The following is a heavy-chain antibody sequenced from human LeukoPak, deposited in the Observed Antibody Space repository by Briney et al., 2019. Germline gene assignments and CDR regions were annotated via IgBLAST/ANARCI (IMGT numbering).Heavy chain of an antibody. CDR2: IRSGGDYI. CDR3: AREYDSRVRFDS. Sequence: PGGSLRLSCAGSGDGFTRHTMNWVRRAPGKGLEWISYIRSGGDYIYYADSVKGRFTISRDNARTLVYLQMNSLRVEDTAIYYCAREYDSRVRFDSWGPGTLVTVSS. V-gene: IGHV3-21*05. J-gene: IGHJ4*02. D-gene: IGHD3-22*01. CDR1: GDGFTRHT.